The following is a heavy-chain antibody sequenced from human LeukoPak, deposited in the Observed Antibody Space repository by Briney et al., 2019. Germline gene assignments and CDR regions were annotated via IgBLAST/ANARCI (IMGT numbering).Heavy chain of an antibody. Sequence: GASVKVSCKASGGTFSSYAISWVRQAPGQGLEWMGGIIPIFGTANYAQKFQGRVTMTEDTSTDTAYMELSSLRSEDTAVYYCARDSPRRGLAPHYFDYWGQGTLVTVSS. D-gene: IGHD3-10*01. J-gene: IGHJ4*02. V-gene: IGHV1-69*06. CDR1: GGTFSSYA. CDR2: IIPIFGTA. CDR3: ARDSPRRGLAPHYFDY.